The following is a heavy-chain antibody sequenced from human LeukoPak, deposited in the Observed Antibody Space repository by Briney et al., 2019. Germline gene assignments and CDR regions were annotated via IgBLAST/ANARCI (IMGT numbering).Heavy chain of an antibody. J-gene: IGHJ4*02. Sequence: PSETLSLTCTVSGGSISSYYWSWIRQPAGKGLEWIGRIYTSGSTNYNPSLKSRVTMSVDTSKNQFSLKLTSVTAADTALYYCAREGRFYYGSSRYQPFDYWGQGTLVTVSS. CDR1: GGSISSYY. CDR2: IYTSGST. D-gene: IGHD3-22*01. CDR3: AREGRFYYGSSRYQPFDY. V-gene: IGHV4-4*07.